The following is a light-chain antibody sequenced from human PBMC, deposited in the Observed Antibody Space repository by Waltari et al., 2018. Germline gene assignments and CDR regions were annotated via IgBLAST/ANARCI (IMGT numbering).Light chain of an antibody. CDR3: QVWDASGDQAV. Sequence: SFVLTQPPSISVAPGQTARIYCGGDNIGTLNAYWYQQKPGRAPVLVLFDDSDRPSGVPERFSGSNSGDTATLTISGVEAGDEADYFCQVWDASGDQAVFGGGTKLTVL. CDR1: NIGTLN. V-gene: IGLV3-21*02. CDR2: DDS. J-gene: IGLJ2*01.